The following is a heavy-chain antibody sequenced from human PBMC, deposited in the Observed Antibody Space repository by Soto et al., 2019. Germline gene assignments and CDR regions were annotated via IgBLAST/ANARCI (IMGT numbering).Heavy chain of an antibody. CDR3: AKSRLGLRDYFDY. J-gene: IGHJ4*02. CDR1: GFTFSSYA. D-gene: IGHD5-18*01. V-gene: IGHV3-23*01. Sequence: EVQLLESGGGLVQPGGSLRLSCAASGFTFSSYAMSWVRQAPGKGLEWVSGISGVGGSTYYTDSVKGRLTISRDNSKNTLYLQMNSLRAADTAVYYCAKSRLGLRDYFDYWGQGTLVTVSS. CDR2: ISGVGGST.